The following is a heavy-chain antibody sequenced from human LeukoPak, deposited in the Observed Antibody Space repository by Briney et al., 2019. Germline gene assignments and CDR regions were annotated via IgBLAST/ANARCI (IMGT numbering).Heavy chain of an antibody. CDR3: AKIAAAGTGGPYYFDY. D-gene: IGHD6-13*01. CDR1: GFTFSSYW. Sequence: PGGSLRLSCAASGFTFSSYWMHWVRQGPGKGLEWVSAISGSGGSTYYADSVKGRFTISRDNSKNTLYLQMNSLRAEGTAVYYCAKIAAAGTGGPYYFDYWGQGTLVTVSS. J-gene: IGHJ4*02. CDR2: ISGSGGST. V-gene: IGHV3-23*01.